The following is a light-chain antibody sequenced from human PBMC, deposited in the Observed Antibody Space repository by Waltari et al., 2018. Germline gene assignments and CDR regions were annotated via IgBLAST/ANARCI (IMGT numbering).Light chain of an antibody. CDR1: QDISTW. CDR2: AAS. CDR3: QQGNSFPPT. V-gene: IGKV1-12*01. J-gene: IGKJ1*01. Sequence: DIQMTQSPSSVSASVGDRVTITCRASQDISTWLAWYQTEPGKAPNLLLYAASASQSGVPSRFSGSGSGTDFNLTISGLQPEDFATYFCQQGNSFPPTFGQGTRVEV.